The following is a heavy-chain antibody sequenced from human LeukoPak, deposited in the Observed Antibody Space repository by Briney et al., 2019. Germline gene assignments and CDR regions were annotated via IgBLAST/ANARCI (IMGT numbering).Heavy chain of an antibody. D-gene: IGHD2-8*02. J-gene: IGHJ6*02. CDR2: IYYSGST. V-gene: IGHV4-59*01. Sequence: SETLSLTCTVSGGSISSYYWSWIRQPPGKGLEWIGYIYYSGSTNYNPSLKSRVTISVDTSKNQFSLKLSSVTAADTAVYYCARVPGYYYYGMDVWGQGTTVTASS. CDR3: ARVPGYYYYGMDV. CDR1: GGSISSYY.